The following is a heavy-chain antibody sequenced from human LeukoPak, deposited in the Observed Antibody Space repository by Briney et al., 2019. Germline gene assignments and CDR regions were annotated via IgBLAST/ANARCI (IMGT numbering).Heavy chain of an antibody. Sequence: GGSLRLSCAASGFNFSSYGMHWVRQAPGKGLVWVSRINSDGSSTSYADSVRGRFSISRDNAKNTLYLQMNSLRAEDTAVYYCARGRGAAVAGRNYFDYWGQGTLVTVSS. CDR1: GFNFSSYG. CDR3: ARGRGAAVAGRNYFDY. CDR2: INSDGSST. D-gene: IGHD6-19*01. J-gene: IGHJ4*02. V-gene: IGHV3-74*01.